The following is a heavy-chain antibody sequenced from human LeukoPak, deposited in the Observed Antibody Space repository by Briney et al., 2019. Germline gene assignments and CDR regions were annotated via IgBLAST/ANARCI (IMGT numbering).Heavy chain of an antibody. D-gene: IGHD4-23*01. CDR2: IDTDGGGT. V-gene: IGHV3-74*01. Sequence: GGSLRLSCAASGFTFTTYCMDWVRQVPGQGLLWVARIDTDGGGTSYAHSVQGRFTITRDTAKNTLYLQMSGLRPEDTAVYYCARDKYGGNSNAFDVWGQGTLVSVCS. J-gene: IGHJ3*01. CDR1: GFTFTTYC. CDR3: ARDKYGGNSNAFDV.